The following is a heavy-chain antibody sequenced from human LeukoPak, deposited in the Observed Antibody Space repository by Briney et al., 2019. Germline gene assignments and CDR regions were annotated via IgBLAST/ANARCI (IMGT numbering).Heavy chain of an antibody. CDR3: ARDRFSGSYREGQSADAFDI. CDR1: GGSISSGGYY. CDR2: IYYSGST. V-gene: IGHV4-61*08. D-gene: IGHD1-26*01. J-gene: IGHJ3*02. Sequence: SETLSLTCTVSGGSISSGGYYWSWVRQPPGKGLEWIGYIYYSGSTNYNPSLKSRVTISVDTSKNQFSLKLSSVTAADTAVYYCARDRFSGSYREGQSADAFDIWGQGTMVTVSS.